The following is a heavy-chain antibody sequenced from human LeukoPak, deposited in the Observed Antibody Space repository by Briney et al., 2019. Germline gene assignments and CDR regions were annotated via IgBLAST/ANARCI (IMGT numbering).Heavy chain of an antibody. CDR2: MYHNRGT. J-gene: IGHJ6*04. CDR1: GYSISSGYY. CDR3: ASYYASGVSAYDYFGMDV. V-gene: IGHV4-38-2*01. Sequence: SETLSLTCAVSGYSISSGYYWGWIRQPPGKGLDWIGSMYHNRGTYYNPSLKSRVTISMDTSKNQFSLRLSSVTAADTAVYYCASYYASGVSAYDYFGMDVWGKGTTVTVS. D-gene: IGHD3-10*01.